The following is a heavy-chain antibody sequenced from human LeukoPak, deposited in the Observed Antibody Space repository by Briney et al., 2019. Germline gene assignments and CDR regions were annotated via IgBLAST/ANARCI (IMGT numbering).Heavy chain of an antibody. Sequence: ASVKVSCKASGYTFTGYYMHWVRQAPGQGLEWMGWINPNSGGTNYAQKFQGRVTMTRDTSISTAYMELSRLRSDDTAVYYCARDRHDSSPDFDYWGQGTLVTVSS. J-gene: IGHJ4*02. D-gene: IGHD3-22*01. CDR2: INPNSGGT. CDR1: GYTFTGYY. V-gene: IGHV1-2*02. CDR3: ARDRHDSSPDFDY.